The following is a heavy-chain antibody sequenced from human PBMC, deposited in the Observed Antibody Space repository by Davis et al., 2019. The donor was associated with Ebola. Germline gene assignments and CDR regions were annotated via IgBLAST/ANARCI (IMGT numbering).Heavy chain of an antibody. CDR2: IYHSGST. CDR1: GGSISSSNW. V-gene: IGHV4-4*02. D-gene: IGHD6-13*01. CDR3: ARIPNYSSSWYTEGGWFDY. J-gene: IGHJ4*02. Sequence: SETLSLTCAVSGGSISSSNWWSWVRQPPGKGLEWIGEIYHSGSTNYNPSLKSRVTISVDKSKNQFSLKLSSVTAADTAVYYCARIPNYSSSWYTEGGWFDYWGQGTLVTVSS.